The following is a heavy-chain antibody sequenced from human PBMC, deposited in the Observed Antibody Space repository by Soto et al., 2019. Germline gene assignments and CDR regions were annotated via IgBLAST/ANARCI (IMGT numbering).Heavy chain of an antibody. CDR1: GGSITTGGYY. J-gene: IGHJ5*02. V-gene: IGHV4-30-4*08. CDR3: AKAGGPYCSSTSCYKGNWFDP. CDR2: IYYSGST. D-gene: IGHD2-2*02. Sequence: SETLSLTCSVSGGSITTGGYYWSWIRQHPGKGLEWIGYIYYSGSTYYNPSLKSRVTISVDTSKNQFSLKLSSVTAADTAVYYCAKAGGPYCSSTSCYKGNWFDPWGQGTLVTVSS.